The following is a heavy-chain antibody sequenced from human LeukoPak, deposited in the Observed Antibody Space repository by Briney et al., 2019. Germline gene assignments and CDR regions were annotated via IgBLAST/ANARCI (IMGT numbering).Heavy chain of an antibody. J-gene: IGHJ4*02. CDR3: ARLITSPYCSSTSCYIGEGIDY. D-gene: IGHD2-2*02. Sequence: GESLKISCTGSGYTFRYYWIGWVRQMPGKGLEWMGIIYPDDSDTKYSPSFQGQVTISADKSINTAYLQWSSLKASDTAMYYCARLITSPYCSSTSCYIGEGIDYWGQGTLVTVSS. CDR1: GYTFRYYW. V-gene: IGHV5-51*01. CDR2: IYPDDSDT.